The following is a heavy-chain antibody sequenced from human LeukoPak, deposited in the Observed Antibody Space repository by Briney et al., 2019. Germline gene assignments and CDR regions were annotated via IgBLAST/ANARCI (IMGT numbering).Heavy chain of an antibody. CDR3: AREKSGYSSSSSWSVWFDP. V-gene: IGHV3-30*03. Sequence: GGSLRLSCAASGFTFSSYGMHWVRQAPGKGLEWVAVISYDGSNKYYADSVKGRFTISRDNSENTLYLQMNSLRAEDTAVYYCAREKSGYSSSSSWSVWFDPWGQGTLVTVSS. J-gene: IGHJ5*02. D-gene: IGHD6-6*01. CDR2: ISYDGSNK. CDR1: GFTFSSYG.